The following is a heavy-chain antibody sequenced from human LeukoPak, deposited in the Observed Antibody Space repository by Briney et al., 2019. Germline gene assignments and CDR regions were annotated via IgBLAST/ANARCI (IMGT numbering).Heavy chain of an antibody. CDR3: ARLGGPHSPFDN. Sequence: GESLKISCKSSGYSYTSYWIGWVRQMPGKGLEWMGIIYPGDSDTRYSRSFQGQVTISADKSLRTAYLQWRSLKASDTGIYFCARLGGPHSPFDNWGQGTRVIVSS. CDR1: GYSYTSYW. V-gene: IGHV5-51*01. J-gene: IGHJ4*02. CDR2: IYPGDSDT. D-gene: IGHD2-15*01.